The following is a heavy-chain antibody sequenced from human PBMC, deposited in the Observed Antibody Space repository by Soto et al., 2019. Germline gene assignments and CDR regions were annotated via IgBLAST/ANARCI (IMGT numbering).Heavy chain of an antibody. CDR1: GGSISSGGYY. CDR3: ARYPNNIASRLSFYYYGMDV. D-gene: IGHD6-6*01. Sequence: QVQLQESGPGLVKPSQTLSLTCTVSGGSISSGGYYWSWIRQHPGKGLEWIGYIYYSGSTYYNPCHRSRVTIAVDTAKNQFSLKLSSVTAADTAVYYCARYPNNIASRLSFYYYGMDVWGQGTTVTVSS. CDR2: IYYSGST. V-gene: IGHV4-31*03. J-gene: IGHJ6*02.